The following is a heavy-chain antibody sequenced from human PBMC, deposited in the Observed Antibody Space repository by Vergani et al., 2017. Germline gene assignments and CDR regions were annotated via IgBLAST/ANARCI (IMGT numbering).Heavy chain of an antibody. J-gene: IGHJ4*02. CDR2: IFSNDEK. CDR1: GFSLSNARMG. Sequence: QVTLKESGPVLVKPTETLTLTCTVSGFSLSNARMGVSWIRQPPGKALEWLAHIFSNDEKSYSTSLKSRPTISKDTSKSQVVLTMTNMDPVDTATYYCARSRLRYFDWSNFDYWGQGTLVTVSS. V-gene: IGHV2-26*01. D-gene: IGHD3-9*01. CDR3: ARSRLRYFDWSNFDY.